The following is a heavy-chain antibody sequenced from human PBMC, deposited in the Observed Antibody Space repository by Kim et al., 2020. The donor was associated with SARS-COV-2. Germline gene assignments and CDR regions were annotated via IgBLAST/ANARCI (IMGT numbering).Heavy chain of an antibody. V-gene: IGHV4-39*01. CDR2: IFYSDYIVGGS. Sequence: SETLSLTCTVSGGSISSSGYYWGGIPHPPGRGWEGFGVIFYSDYIVGGSNNNPSSKGRITISVHTSKNQFSLNPSSVTAADRAVYYCARHFAPGTGITPSKQAPFDNWGQGTLVTVSS. CDR1: GGSISSSGYY. J-gene: IGHJ4*02. CDR3: ARHFAPGTGITPSKQAPFDN. D-gene: IGHD1-7*01.